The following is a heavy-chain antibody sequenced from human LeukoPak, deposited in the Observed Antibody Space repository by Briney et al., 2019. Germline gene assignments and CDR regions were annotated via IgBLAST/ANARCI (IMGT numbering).Heavy chain of an antibody. CDR3: ARFPRRDHPQKIPKQNWFDP. CDR1: GYTFTSYG. CDR2: ISAYNGNT. V-gene: IGHV1-18*01. Sequence: GASVKVSCKASGYTFTSYGISWVRQAPGQGLEWMGWISAYNGNTNYAQKLQGRVTMTTDTSTSTAYMELRSLRSDDTAVYYCARFPRRDHPQKIPKQNWFDPWGQGTLVTVSS. J-gene: IGHJ5*02. D-gene: IGHD1-14*01.